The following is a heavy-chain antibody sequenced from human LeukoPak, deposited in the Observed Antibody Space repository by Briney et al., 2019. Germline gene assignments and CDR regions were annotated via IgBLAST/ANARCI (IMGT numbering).Heavy chain of an antibody. J-gene: IGHJ4*02. Sequence: PSETLSLTCTVSGGSISSYYWSWIRQPPGKGLEWIGYIYYSGSTNYNPSLKSRVTISVDTSKNQFSLKLSSVTAADTAVYYCARRNYDFWSGYSAFFDYWGQGTLVTVSS. V-gene: IGHV4-59*08. D-gene: IGHD3-3*01. CDR2: IYYSGST. CDR3: ARRNYDFWSGYSAFFDY. CDR1: GGSISSYY.